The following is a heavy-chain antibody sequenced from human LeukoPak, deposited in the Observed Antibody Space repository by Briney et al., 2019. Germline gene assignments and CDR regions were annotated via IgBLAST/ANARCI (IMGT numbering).Heavy chain of an antibody. V-gene: IGHV4-4*07. CDR2: IYTSGST. Sequence: SETLSLTCTVSGGSISSYYWSWMRQPAGKGLEWIGRIYTSGSTNYNPSLKSRVTTSVDTSKNQFSLKLSYVTAADTAVYYCAREYDYVWGSYRRLDYWGQGTLVTVSS. CDR1: GGSISSYY. D-gene: IGHD3-16*02. J-gene: IGHJ4*02. CDR3: AREYDYVWGSYRRLDY.